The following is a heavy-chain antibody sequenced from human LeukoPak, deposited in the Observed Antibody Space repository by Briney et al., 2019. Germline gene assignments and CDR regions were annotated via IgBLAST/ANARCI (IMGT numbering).Heavy chain of an antibody. CDR1: GFSFNSYT. V-gene: IGHV3-21*06. CDR3: ARGQAGTSWFDP. D-gene: IGHD1-14*01. J-gene: IGHJ5*02. Sequence: GGSLRLSCLASGFSFNSYTMNWVREAPGKGLEWVSTISPGVSGYTWYAESVKGRFTISRDNPENSLYLQMNSLRDEDTAVYFCARGQAGTSWFDPWGQGTLVTVSS. CDR2: ISPGVSGYT.